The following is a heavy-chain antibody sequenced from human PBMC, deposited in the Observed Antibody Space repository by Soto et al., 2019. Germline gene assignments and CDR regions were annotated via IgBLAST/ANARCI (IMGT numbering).Heavy chain of an antibody. CDR3: ARGLYSRGWYDYYYYMDV. CDR1: GGTFSSYT. J-gene: IGHJ6*03. V-gene: IGHV1-69*02. D-gene: IGHD6-19*01. Sequence: QVQLVQSGAEVKKPGSSVKVSCKASGGTFSSYTISWVRQAPGQGLEWMGRIIPILGIANYAQKFQGRVTITADKSTSTAYMELSSLRSEDTAVYYCARGLYSRGWYDYYYYMDVWGKGTTVTVSS. CDR2: IIPILGIA.